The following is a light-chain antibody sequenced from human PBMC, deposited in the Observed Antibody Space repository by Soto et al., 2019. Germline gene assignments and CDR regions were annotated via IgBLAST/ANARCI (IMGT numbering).Light chain of an antibody. CDR2: GAS. Sequence: EIVLTQSPGTLSLSPGERATLSCRASQSVSSSYLAWYQQKPGQAPRLLLYGASSRATGIPDRFSGSGSGTDFTLTISRLEPADFAVYYCQQYGSSPLTFGGGTKVDIK. J-gene: IGKJ4*01. CDR1: QSVSSSY. V-gene: IGKV3-20*01. CDR3: QQYGSSPLT.